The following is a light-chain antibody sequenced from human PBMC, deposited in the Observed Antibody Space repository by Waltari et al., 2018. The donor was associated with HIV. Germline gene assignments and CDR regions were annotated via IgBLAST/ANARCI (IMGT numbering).Light chain of an antibody. J-gene: IGKJ3*01. CDR1: QSVSSN. CDR2: SAS. Sequence: DIQMTQSPSSLSASVGDRVTINCRASQSVSSNLNWYQQKPGKAPHLPVYSASTLHDGVPSRFRGGGSGTDFTLTISVLQSESFATYYCQQSYTSPFSFGPGAKVD. V-gene: IGKV1-39*01. CDR3: QQSYTSPFS.